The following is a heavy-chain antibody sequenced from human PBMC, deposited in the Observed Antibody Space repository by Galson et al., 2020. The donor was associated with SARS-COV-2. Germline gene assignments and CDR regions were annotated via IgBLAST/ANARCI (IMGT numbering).Heavy chain of an antibody. J-gene: IGHJ6*03. CDR1: GGSISSYY. CDR3: ARAGAVGSGYYYMDV. CDR2: IYYSGST. V-gene: IGHV4-59*01. D-gene: IGHD2-8*02. Sequence: SETLSLTCTVSGGSISSYYWSWLRQPPGKGLEWIGYIYYSGSTNYNPSLKSRVTISVDTSKNQFSLKLSSVTAADTAVYYCARAGAVGSGYYYMDVWGKGTTVTVSS.